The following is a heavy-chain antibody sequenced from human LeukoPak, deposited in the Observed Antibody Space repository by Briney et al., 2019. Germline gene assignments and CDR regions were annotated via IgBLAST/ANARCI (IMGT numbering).Heavy chain of an antibody. CDR2: IKQDGSEK. J-gene: IGHJ4*02. D-gene: IGHD7-27*01. V-gene: IGHV3-7*01. Sequence: GGSLRLSCAASGFIFSSYGMHWVRQAPGKGLECVANIKQDGSEKYYVDSVKGRFTISRDNAKNSLYLQMNSLRAEDTAVYYCARNWGWFDYWGQGILVTVSS. CDR3: ARNWGWFDY. CDR1: GFIFSSYG.